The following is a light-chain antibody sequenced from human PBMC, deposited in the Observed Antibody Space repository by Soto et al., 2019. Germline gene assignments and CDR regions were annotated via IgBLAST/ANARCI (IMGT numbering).Light chain of an antibody. CDR2: GAS. Sequence: EIVMTQSPVTLSVSPGERATLSCRSSQSVSSNLAWYQQKPGQAPRLLIYGASTRATGIPARFSGSGSGTEFTLTISSLQSEDFAVYYCQQRGNWPPGFTFGPGTTVDMK. CDR3: QQRGNWPPGFT. V-gene: IGKV3D-15*01. J-gene: IGKJ3*01. CDR1: QSVSSN.